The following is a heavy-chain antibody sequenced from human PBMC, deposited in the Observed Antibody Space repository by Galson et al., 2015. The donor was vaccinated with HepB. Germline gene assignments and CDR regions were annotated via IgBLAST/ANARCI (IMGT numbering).Heavy chain of an antibody. CDR1: GFSFSSYN. D-gene: IGHD3-3*01. CDR2: ISASSSTI. Sequence: SLRLSCAASGFSFSSYNMNWVRQVPGKGLEWISYISASSSTIEYADSVTGRFTISRDNAKNSLFLQMSSLRAEDTAVDYCARDSRATFGEPNLFDPLGQGTLVAVSS. V-gene: IGHV3-48*01. J-gene: IGHJ5*02. CDR3: ARDSRATFGEPNLFDP.